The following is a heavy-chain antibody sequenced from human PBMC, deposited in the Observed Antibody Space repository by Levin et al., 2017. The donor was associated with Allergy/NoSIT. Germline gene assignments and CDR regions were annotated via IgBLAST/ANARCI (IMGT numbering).Heavy chain of an antibody. J-gene: IGHJ5*02. CDR2: ITSSSGVI. CDR1: GFTFSSYS. CDR3: ARGDAYCGGDCYSRGWFDP. Sequence: GGSLRLSCVASGFTFSSYSMNWVRQAPGKGLEWVSFITSSSGVIYYADSVKGRFTISRDNAKNSLYLQMNSLRADDTAVYYCARGDAYCGGDCYSRGWFDPWGQGTLVTVSS. D-gene: IGHD2-21*02. V-gene: IGHV3-48*01.